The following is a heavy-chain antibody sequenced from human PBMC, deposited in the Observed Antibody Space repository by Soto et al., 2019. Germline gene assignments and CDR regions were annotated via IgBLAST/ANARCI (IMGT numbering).Heavy chain of an antibody. CDR1: GFTFSSYE. Sequence: GGSLRLSCAASGFTFSSYEMNWVRQAPGKTLEWVSYISSAGDSSYYADSVKSRFTISRDNAKNSLYLQMNSLRVEDTAVYYCARVYCSTTTCHVQAFDSWGQGTRVTV. CDR3: ARVYCSTTTCHVQAFDS. CDR2: ISSAGDSS. D-gene: IGHD2-2*01. V-gene: IGHV3-48*03. J-gene: IGHJ4*02.